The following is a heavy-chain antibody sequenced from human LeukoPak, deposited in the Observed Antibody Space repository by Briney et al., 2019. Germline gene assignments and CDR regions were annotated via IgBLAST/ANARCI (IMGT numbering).Heavy chain of an antibody. J-gene: IGHJ3*01. CDR2: TYNSGNT. CDR1: GGSISISGFY. D-gene: IGHD6-19*01. CDR3: ARSSGWRDAFDF. V-gene: IGHV4-31*03. Sequence: TLSLTCSVSGGSISISGFYWNWIRQLPGKGLEWIGYTYNSGNTYYIPSFGSRVTISTDTSMNQFFLKSHSVTAADTAVYYCARSSGWRDAFDFWGRGTMVTVSS.